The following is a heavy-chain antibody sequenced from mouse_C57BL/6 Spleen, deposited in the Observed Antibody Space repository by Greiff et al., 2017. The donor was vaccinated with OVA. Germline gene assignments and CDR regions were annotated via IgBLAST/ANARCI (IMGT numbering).Heavy chain of an antibody. CDR3: TRRGYFDV. CDR2: IDPETGGT. J-gene: IGHJ1*03. CDR1: GYTFTDYE. V-gene: IGHV1-15*01. Sequence: VQLQQSGAELVRPGASVTLSCKASGYTFTDYEMHWVKQTPVHGLEWIGAIDPETGGTAYNQKFKGKAILTADKSSSAAYMELRSLTSEDSAVYYCTRRGYFDVWGTGTTVTVSS.